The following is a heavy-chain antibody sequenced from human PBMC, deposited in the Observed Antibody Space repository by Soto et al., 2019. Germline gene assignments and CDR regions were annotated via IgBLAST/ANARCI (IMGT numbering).Heavy chain of an antibody. Sequence: QITLKESGPTLVKPTQTLTLTCTFSGFSLSTSGVGVGWIRQPPGKALEWLALIYWNDDKRYSPSLKSRLTITKDTSKNQVVLTMTNMDPVDTATYYRAHRWGGSLGGAFDIWGQGTMVTVSS. J-gene: IGHJ3*02. CDR3: AHRWGGSLGGAFDI. D-gene: IGHD1-26*01. V-gene: IGHV2-5*01. CDR2: IYWNDDK. CDR1: GFSLSTSGVG.